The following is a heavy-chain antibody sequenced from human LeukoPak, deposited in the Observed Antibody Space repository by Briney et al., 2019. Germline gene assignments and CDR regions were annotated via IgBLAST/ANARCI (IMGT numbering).Heavy chain of an antibody. CDR2: ISYDGGNK. V-gene: IGHV3-30-3*01. Sequence: GGSLRLSCAASGFTFSSYAMHWVRQAPGKGLEWVAVISYDGGNKYYADSVKGRFTISRDNSKNTLYLQMNSLRAEDTAVYYCARDRGIQLWLDTFDYWGQGTLVTVSS. CDR3: ARDRGIQLWLDTFDY. D-gene: IGHD5-18*01. J-gene: IGHJ4*02. CDR1: GFTFSSYA.